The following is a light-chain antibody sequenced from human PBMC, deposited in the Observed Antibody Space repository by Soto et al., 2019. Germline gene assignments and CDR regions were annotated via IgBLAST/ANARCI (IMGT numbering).Light chain of an antibody. CDR2: GTS. CDR1: QTIDSAY. V-gene: IGKV3-20*01. Sequence: DIVLTQSPGTLSLSPGERATFSCRASQTIDSAYLAWYQQKPGQAPRLLIYGTSSRATAIPDRFSGSGSGTAFTLTISRLEPEDFAVYFCQQYDTSPRTFGQGTKV. CDR3: QQYDTSPRT. J-gene: IGKJ1*01.